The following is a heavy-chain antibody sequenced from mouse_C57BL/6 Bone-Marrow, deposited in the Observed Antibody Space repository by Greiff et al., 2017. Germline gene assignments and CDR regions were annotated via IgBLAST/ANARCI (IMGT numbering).Heavy chain of an antibody. CDR1: GFTFSDYG. D-gene: IGHD1-1*01. J-gene: IGHJ1*03. CDR3: AREYYYGSRDWYFDV. CDR2: ISSGSSTI. V-gene: IGHV5-17*01. Sequence: EVHLVESGGGLVKPGGSLKLSCAASGFTFSDYGMHWVRQAPEKGLEWVAYISSGSSTIYYADTVKGRFTISRDNAKNTLCLQMTSLRSEDTAMYYCAREYYYGSRDWYFDVWGTGTTVTVSS.